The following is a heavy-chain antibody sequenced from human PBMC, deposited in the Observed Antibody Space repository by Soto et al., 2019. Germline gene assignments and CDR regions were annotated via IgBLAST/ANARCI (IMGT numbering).Heavy chain of an antibody. D-gene: IGHD2-2*01. Sequence: SLRLSCAASGFTFSSYWMHWVRQAPGKGLVWVSRINSDGSSTTYADSVKGRFTISRDNAKNTLYLQMTSLRAEDTAVYYCARVSREVVPAAIDYWGQGTLVTVSS. V-gene: IGHV3-74*01. CDR3: ARVSREVVPAAIDY. J-gene: IGHJ4*02. CDR1: GFTFSSYW. CDR2: INSDGSST.